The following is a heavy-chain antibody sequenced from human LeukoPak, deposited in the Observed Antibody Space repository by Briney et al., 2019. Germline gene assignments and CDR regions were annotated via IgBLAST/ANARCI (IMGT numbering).Heavy chain of an antibody. CDR2: ISYDGSNK. D-gene: IGHD3-3*01. Sequence: GGSLRLSCAASGFTFGSYAMHWVRQAPGKGLEWAAVISYDGSNKYYADSVKGRFTISRDNSKNTLYLQMNSLRAEDTAVYYCARGPFGSIFGVVRGGGFDPWGQGTLVTVSS. V-gene: IGHV3-30-3*01. J-gene: IGHJ5*02. CDR3: ARGPFGSIFGVVRGGGFDP. CDR1: GFTFGSYA.